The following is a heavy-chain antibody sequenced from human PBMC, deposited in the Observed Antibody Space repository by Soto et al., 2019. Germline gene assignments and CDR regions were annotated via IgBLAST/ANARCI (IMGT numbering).Heavy chain of an antibody. D-gene: IGHD3-10*01. V-gene: IGHV3-30-3*01. Sequence: QVQLVESGGGVVQPGRSLRLSCAASGFTFSSYAMHWVRQAPGKGLEWVAVISYDGSNKYYADSVKGRFTISRDNSKNTLYLQMISLTAEDTAVYYWAREEGRDYYGSGRYFDYWGEGTLVTVSS. CDR2: ISYDGSNK. J-gene: IGHJ4*02. CDR3: AREEGRDYYGSGRYFDY. CDR1: GFTFSSYA.